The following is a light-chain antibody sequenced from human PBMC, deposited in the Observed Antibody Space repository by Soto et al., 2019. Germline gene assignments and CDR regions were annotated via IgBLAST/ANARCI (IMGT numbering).Light chain of an antibody. CDR3: QQSYSTPPMYT. V-gene: IGKV1-39*01. J-gene: IGKJ2*01. CDR2: AAS. Sequence: DIQMTQSPSSLSASVGDRVTITCWASQSINSSLNWYQQKPGKAPKVLIYAASSLQSGVPSRFSGSGTGTDFTLTISSLQPEDFATYYCQQSYSTPPMYTFGQGTKLEIK. CDR1: QSINSS.